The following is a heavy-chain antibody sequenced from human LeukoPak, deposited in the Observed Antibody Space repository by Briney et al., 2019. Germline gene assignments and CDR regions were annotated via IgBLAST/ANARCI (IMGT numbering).Heavy chain of an antibody. Sequence: ASVTVSCKASGGTFSNYAINWVRQAPGQGLEWMGWINPNSGGTNYAQKFQGRVTMTRDTSISTAYMELSRLRSDDTAVYYCARDQCSGGSCYLGWFDPWGQGTLVTVSS. CDR1: GGTFSNYA. D-gene: IGHD2-15*01. CDR2: INPNSGGT. V-gene: IGHV1-2*02. CDR3: ARDQCSGGSCYLGWFDP. J-gene: IGHJ5*02.